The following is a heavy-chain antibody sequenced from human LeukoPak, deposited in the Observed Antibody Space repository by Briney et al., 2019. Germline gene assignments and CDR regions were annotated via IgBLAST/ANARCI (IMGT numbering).Heavy chain of an antibody. J-gene: IGHJ4*02. Sequence: GRSLRLSCAASGFTFSSYGMHWVRQAPGKGLEWVAVIWYDGSNKYYADSVKGRFTISRDNSKNTLYLQMNSLRAEDTAVYYCAKDVYYGYFDYWGQGTLVTVSS. V-gene: IGHV3-33*06. CDR3: AKDVYYGYFDY. CDR2: IWYDGSNK. D-gene: IGHD4-17*01. CDR1: GFTFSSYG.